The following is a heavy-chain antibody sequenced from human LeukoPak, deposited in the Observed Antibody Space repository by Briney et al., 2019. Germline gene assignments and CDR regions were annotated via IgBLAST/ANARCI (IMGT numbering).Heavy chain of an antibody. CDR2: INPNSGGT. CDR1: GYTFTGYY. D-gene: IGHD6-19*01. CDR3: ARAGAVAGTGGWFDP. V-gene: IGHV1-2*02. J-gene: IGHJ5*02. Sequence: ASVKVSCKASGYTFTGYYMHWVRKAPGQGLEWMGWINPNSGGTNYAQKFQGRVTMTRDTSISTAYMELSRLRSDDTAVYYCARAGAVAGTGGWFDPWGQGTLVTVSS.